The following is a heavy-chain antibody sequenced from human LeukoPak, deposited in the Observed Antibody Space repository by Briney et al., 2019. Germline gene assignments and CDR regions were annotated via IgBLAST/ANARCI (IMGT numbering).Heavy chain of an antibody. V-gene: IGHV3-74*01. CDR1: GFTFSSHW. J-gene: IGHJ4*02. CDR2: IDSDGRIT. Sequence: SCKASGFTFSSHWMHWVRQVPGKGLVWVSRIDSDGRITTYADSVKGRFTISRDNAKNTLYLQMNTLRDEDTAVYYCARDYNWNPPDYWGQGTLVTVSS. D-gene: IGHD1-1*01. CDR3: ARDYNWNPPDY.